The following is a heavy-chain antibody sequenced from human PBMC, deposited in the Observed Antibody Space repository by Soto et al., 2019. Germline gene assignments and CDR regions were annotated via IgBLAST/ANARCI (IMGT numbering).Heavy chain of an antibody. CDR3: TRVYQQWLVDPAGMDV. Sequence: GGSLRLSCAASGFTFSSYAMSWVRQAPGKGLEWVSAISGSAGSTYYADSVKGRFTISRDNSKNTLYLQMNSLRAEDTAVYYCTRVYQQWLVDPAGMDVWGQGTTVTVSS. CDR1: GFTFSSYA. CDR2: ISGSAGST. V-gene: IGHV3-23*01. D-gene: IGHD6-19*01. J-gene: IGHJ6*02.